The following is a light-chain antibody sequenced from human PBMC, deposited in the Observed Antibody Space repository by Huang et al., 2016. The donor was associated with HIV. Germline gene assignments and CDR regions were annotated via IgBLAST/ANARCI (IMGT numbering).Light chain of an antibody. J-gene: IGKJ3*01. CDR2: AAS. CDR1: QSISSY. CDR3: QQSYTTPYS. V-gene: IGKV1-39*01. Sequence: DIQMTQSPSSLSASVGDRVTITCRASQSISSYLHWYQQKPGKAPKRLIYAASILQSGVPSRFSGSGSGTDFTLTISSLQPEDFATYYCQQSYTTPYSFGPGTKVDIK.